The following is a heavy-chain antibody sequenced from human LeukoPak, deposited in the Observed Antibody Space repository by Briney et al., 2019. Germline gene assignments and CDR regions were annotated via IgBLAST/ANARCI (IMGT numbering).Heavy chain of an antibody. V-gene: IGHV4-59*06. Sequence: SETLSLTCTVSGGSISSYYWSWIRQPPGKGLEWIGYIYYSGSTYYNPSLKSRVTISVDTSKNQFSLKLSSVTAADTAVYYCARRPSIVGATTGAFDIWGQGTMVTVSS. CDR1: GGSISSYY. D-gene: IGHD1-26*01. CDR2: IYYSGST. J-gene: IGHJ3*02. CDR3: ARRPSIVGATTGAFDI.